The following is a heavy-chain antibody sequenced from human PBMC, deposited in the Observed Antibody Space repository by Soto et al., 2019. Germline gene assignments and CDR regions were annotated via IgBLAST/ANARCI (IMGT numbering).Heavy chain of an antibody. CDR1: DGSISTYY. D-gene: IGHD2-21*01. Sequence: PSETLSLTCTVSDGSISTYYWSWIRQPPGKGLEWIGYIYYSGSTNYNPSLKSRVTISVDTSKNQFSLKLSSVTAADTAVYYCARGYSLAFDYWGQGTLVTVSS. J-gene: IGHJ4*02. V-gene: IGHV4-59*01. CDR2: IYYSGST. CDR3: ARGYSLAFDY.